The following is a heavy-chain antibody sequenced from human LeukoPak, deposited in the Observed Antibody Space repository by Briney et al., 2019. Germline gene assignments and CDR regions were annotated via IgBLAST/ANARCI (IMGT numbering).Heavy chain of an antibody. V-gene: IGHV1-69*13. Sequence: SVKVSCKASGGTFSSYAISWVRQAPGQGLEWMGGIIPIFGTANYAQKFQGRVTITADESTSTAYMELRSLRSDDTAVYYCARDGFFRATGDAFDIWGQGTMVTVSS. D-gene: IGHD1-26*01. CDR3: ARDGFFRATGDAFDI. J-gene: IGHJ3*02. CDR1: GGTFSSYA. CDR2: IIPIFGTA.